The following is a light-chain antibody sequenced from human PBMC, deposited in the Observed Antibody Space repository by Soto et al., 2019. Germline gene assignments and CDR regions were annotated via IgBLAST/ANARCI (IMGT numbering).Light chain of an antibody. CDR3: CSYVGSYTLV. CDR2: EVT. V-gene: IGLV2-23*02. CDR1: TSDVGTYNL. J-gene: IGLJ2*01. Sequence: QSVLTQPASVSGSPGQSITISCTGTTSDVGTYNLVSWYQQLPGKAPQLMIYEVTKRPSGVSNRFSGSKSGNTASLTISGLQAEDEADYYCCSYVGSYTLVFGGGTQLTVL.